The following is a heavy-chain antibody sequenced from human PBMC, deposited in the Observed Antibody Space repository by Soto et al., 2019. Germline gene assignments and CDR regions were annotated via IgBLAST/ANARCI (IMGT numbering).Heavy chain of an antibody. CDR1: GGSISSYY. CDR2: IYYSGST. Sequence: QVQLQESGPGLVKPSETLSLTCTVSGGSISSYYWSWIRQPPGKGLEWIGNIYYSGSTNHNPSLKSRVTRSVDTSKNQFSLKLSSVTAADTAVYYCARFNWYFDLWGRGTLVTVSS. CDR3: ARFNWYFDL. J-gene: IGHJ2*01. V-gene: IGHV4-59*08.